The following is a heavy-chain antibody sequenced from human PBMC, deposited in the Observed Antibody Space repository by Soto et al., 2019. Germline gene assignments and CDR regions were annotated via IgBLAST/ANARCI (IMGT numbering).Heavy chain of an antibody. CDR2: INADNGNT. D-gene: IGHD3-16*01. CDR1: GYTFTSYG. CDR3: AGDVFARAWPYYMDV. V-gene: IGHV1-3*01. J-gene: IGHJ6*03. Sequence: QVHLVQSGAEVKKPGASVTVSCKTSGYTFTSYGINWVRQAPGQRLEWMGWINADNGNTKYSQKFQGRVTITRDTSVRTAYKELSILRSEDTAMYYWAGDVFARAWPYYMDVWGKGTTVTVSS.